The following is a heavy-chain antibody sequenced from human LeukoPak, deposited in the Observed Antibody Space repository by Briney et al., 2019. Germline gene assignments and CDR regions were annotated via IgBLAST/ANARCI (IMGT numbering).Heavy chain of an antibody. CDR3: AKDPSAGHCSGGSCYNY. V-gene: IGHV3-23*01. CDR1: GFTFSSYA. Sequence: GGSLRLSCAASGFTFSSYAMSWVRQAPGKGLEWVSAISGSGGSTYYADSVKGRFTISRDNSKNTLYLQMNSLRAEDTAVYYCAKDPSAGHCSGGSCYNYWGQGTLVTVSS. J-gene: IGHJ4*02. CDR2: ISGSGGST. D-gene: IGHD2-15*01.